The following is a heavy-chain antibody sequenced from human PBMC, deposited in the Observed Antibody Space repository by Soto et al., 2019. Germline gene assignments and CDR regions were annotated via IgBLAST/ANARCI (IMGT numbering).Heavy chain of an antibody. CDR3: TTRGALGY. CDR2: IKSKTDGGTI. J-gene: IGHJ4*02. V-gene: IGHV3-15*07. CDR1: DLSFSNAY. Sequence: EVQLVESGGGLVKPGESLRLSCAASDLSFSNAYINWVRQAPGKGLEWVGRIKSKTDGGTIDYAAPVKGRFIISRDDSSNTVYFQMNSLKTEDTAVYYFTTRGALGYWGQGTLVTVSS. D-gene: IGHD2-15*01.